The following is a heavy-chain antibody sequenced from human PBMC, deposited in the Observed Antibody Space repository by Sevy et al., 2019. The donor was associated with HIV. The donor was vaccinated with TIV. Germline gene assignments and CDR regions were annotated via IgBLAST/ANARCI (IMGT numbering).Heavy chain of an antibody. J-gene: IGHJ4*02. D-gene: IGHD2-21*02. CDR1: GFMFSNFG. CDR3: ARDGTRLQY. Sequence: GGSLRLSCVVSGFMFSNFGMNWVRQVPGKGLEWVAYISGSGDPTKYAGSVKGRFTVSRDNAQNALFLQMNSLRDDDKGVYFCARDGTRLQYWGQGTLVTVSS. V-gene: IGHV3-48*02. CDR2: ISGSGDPT.